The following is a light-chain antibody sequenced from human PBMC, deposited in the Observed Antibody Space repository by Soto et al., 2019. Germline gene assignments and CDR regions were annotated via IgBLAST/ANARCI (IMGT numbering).Light chain of an antibody. CDR3: SSYTSSSTLNV. CDR2: EVS. V-gene: IGLV2-14*01. CDR1: SSDVGGYNY. J-gene: IGLJ1*01. Sequence: QSVLTQPASVSGSPGQSITISCTGTSSDVGGYNYVSWYQQHPGKAPKLMIYEVSNRPSGVSNRFSGSKSGNTASLTISGLQAEDAADYYCSSYTSSSTLNVFGTGTKVTVL.